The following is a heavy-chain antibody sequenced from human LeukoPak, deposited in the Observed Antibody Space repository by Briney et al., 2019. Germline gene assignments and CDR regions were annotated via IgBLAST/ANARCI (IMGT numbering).Heavy chain of an antibody. D-gene: IGHD3-22*01. V-gene: IGHV4-34*01. CDR3: ARGRYYYDSSGYYDY. CDR2: IYHSGST. J-gene: IGHJ4*02. Sequence: SETLSLTCAVYGGSFSGYYWAWIRQPPGKGLEWIGYIYHSGSTYYNPSLKSRVTISVDRSKNQFSLKLSSVTAADTAVYYCARGRYYYDSSGYYDYWGQGTLVTVSS. CDR1: GGSFSGYY.